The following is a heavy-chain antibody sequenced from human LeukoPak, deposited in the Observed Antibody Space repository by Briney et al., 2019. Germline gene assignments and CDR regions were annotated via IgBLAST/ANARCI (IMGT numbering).Heavy chain of an antibody. D-gene: IGHD5-18*01. V-gene: IGHV4-59*08. CDR1: GGAISSNY. Sequence: PSETLSPSRTVSGGAISSNYSGGISQPPGKRLQWIGYIYYRGSTNYNPSLKSRFSISLDSSKSQLSLNLSSVTAADTAVYYCARHGYGNLMDDWGNGTMVTVSS. J-gene: IGHJ6*04. CDR2: IYYRGST. CDR3: ARHGYGNLMDD.